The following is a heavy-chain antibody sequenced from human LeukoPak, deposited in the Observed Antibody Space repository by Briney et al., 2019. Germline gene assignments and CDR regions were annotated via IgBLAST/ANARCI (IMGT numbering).Heavy chain of an antibody. D-gene: IGHD4-17*01. J-gene: IGHJ4*02. Sequence: GGSLRLSCAASGFTFSSYNMNWVRQAPGKGLEWVSLISSDTSYIHYGDSVKGRFTISRDNAKNSVFLQMNSLRAEDTAVYYCARDTSTVTNREFDYWGQGTLVTVSS. CDR1: GFTFSSYN. CDR3: ARDTSTVTNREFDY. CDR2: ISSDTSYI. V-gene: IGHV3-21*01.